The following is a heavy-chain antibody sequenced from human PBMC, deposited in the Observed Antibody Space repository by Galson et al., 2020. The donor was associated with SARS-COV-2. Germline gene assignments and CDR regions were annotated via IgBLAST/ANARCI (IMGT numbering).Heavy chain of an antibody. CDR3: ARESSMVANGVGY. CDR1: GFTFSSYG. D-gene: IGHD2-15*01. J-gene: IGHJ4*02. Sequence: GGSLRLSCAASGFTFSSYGMHWVRQAPGKGLEWVAVIRIDGSDKYDADSVKGRFTIPRDNSKTTLSLQMNSLRAEDTALCYCARESSMVANGVGYWGEGTLVTVSS. V-gene: IGHV3-33*01. CDR2: IRIDGSDK.